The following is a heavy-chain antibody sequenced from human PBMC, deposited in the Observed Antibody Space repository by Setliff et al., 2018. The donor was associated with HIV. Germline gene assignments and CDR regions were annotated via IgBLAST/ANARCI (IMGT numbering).Heavy chain of an antibody. J-gene: IGHJ4*02. CDR2: INYSGST. CDR3: VRDDYGYNGKGFDY. Sequence: PSETLSLTCIVSGESISSKNYYWGWIRQPPGKGLEWIGSINYSGSTYYNPSLKSRVTISIDTSNNQISLRLSSVTAADTAMYYCVRDDYGYNGKGFDYWGPGTLVTVSS. CDR1: GESISSKNYY. D-gene: IGHD4-17*01. V-gene: IGHV4-39*02.